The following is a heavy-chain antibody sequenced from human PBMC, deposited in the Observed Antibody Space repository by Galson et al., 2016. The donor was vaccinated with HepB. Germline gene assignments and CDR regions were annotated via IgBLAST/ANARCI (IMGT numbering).Heavy chain of an antibody. V-gene: IGHV3-7*03. D-gene: IGHD6-13*01. CDR2: INRDGSKK. J-gene: IGHJ3*02. Sequence: SLRLSCAASGVTLSDYWMTWVRQAPGKGLEWVANINRDGSKKNHVDSVKDRFTISRDNAENSLYLKMNSLRPEDTAVYYCARDLSPAAAVYYDAFDIWGQGTMVTVSS. CDR1: GVTLSDYW. CDR3: ARDLSPAAAVYYDAFDI.